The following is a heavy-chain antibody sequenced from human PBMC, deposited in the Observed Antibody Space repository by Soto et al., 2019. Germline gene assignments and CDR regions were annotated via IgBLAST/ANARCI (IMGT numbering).Heavy chain of an antibody. J-gene: IGHJ5*02. CDR1: GGSMISYY. CDR2: IYYAGST. V-gene: IGHV4-59*01. Sequence: PSETLSLTCTVSGGSMISYYWSWIRQPPGRGLEWIGFIYYAGSTKYNPSLKSRVTISVDTSKNQFSLKLSSVTAADTAVYYCARDRGGVAPNLLAPPGQGSLVIVSS. D-gene: IGHD3-10*01. CDR3: ARDRGGVAPNLLAP.